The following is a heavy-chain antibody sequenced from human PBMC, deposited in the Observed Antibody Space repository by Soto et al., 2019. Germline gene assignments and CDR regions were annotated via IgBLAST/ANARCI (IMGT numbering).Heavy chain of an antibody. V-gene: IGHV4-34*01. J-gene: IGHJ3*02. CDR1: GGSFSGYY. D-gene: IGHD6-19*01. CDR3: ARTSIAVETRMGGGFAFDI. CDR2: INHSGST. Sequence: QVQLQQWGAGLLKPSETLSLTCAVYGGSFSGYYWSWIRQPPGKGLEWIGEINHSGSTNYNPSLKSRVTITVDTSKNQFSLKLSSVTAADTAVYCCARTSIAVETRMGGGFAFDIWGQGTIVTVSS.